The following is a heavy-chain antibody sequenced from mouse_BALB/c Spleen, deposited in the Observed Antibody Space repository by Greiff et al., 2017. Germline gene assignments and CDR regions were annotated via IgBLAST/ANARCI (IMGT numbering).Heavy chain of an antibody. Sequence: DVHLVESGGGLVKPGGSLKLSCAASGFTFSDYYMYWVRQTPEKRLEWVATISDGGSYTYYPDSVKGRFTISRDNAKNNLYLQMSSLKSEDTAMYYCARGGGSSGYGFAYWGQGTLVTVSA. CDR1: GFTFSDYY. J-gene: IGHJ3*01. CDR3: ARGGGSSGYGFAY. V-gene: IGHV5-4*02. D-gene: IGHD3-1*01. CDR2: ISDGGSYT.